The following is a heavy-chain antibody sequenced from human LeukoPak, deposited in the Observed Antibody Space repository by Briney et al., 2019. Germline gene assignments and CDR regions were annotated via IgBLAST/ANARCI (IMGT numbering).Heavy chain of an antibody. CDR2: INPNSGGT. V-gene: IGHV1-2*02. Sequence: ASVTVSCKASGYTFTGYYMHWVRQAPGQGLEWMGWINPNSGGTNYAQKFQGRVTMTRDTSISTAYMELSRLRSDDTAVYYCARSDDSSGYYKNWFDPSGEGNLVTVSS. J-gene: IGHJ5*02. CDR3: ARSDDSSGYYKNWFDP. D-gene: IGHD3-22*01. CDR1: GYTFTGYY.